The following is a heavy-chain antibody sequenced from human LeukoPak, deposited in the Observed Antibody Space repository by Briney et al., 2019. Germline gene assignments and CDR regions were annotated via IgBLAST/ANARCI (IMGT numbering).Heavy chain of an antibody. CDR3: ARSGYGSNDAFDI. CDR1: GGSISTYY. Sequence: SETLSLTCTVSGGSISTYYWRWIRQPPGKGLEWIGYIYSSGSTSYNSSLKSRVTISLDTSKNQFSLKLSSVTAADTAVYYCARSGYGSNDAFDIWGQGTMVTVSS. D-gene: IGHD3-10*01. V-gene: IGHV4-59*12. J-gene: IGHJ3*02. CDR2: IYSSGST.